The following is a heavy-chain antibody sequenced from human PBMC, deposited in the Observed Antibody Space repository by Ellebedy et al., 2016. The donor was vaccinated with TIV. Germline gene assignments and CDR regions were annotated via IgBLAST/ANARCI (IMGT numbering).Heavy chain of an antibody. CDR3: ARETQYPGQRIYFLDS. V-gene: IGHV1-69*13. Sequence: AASVKVSCKASGGTISRHTMNWVRQAPGQGLEWMGAIIPIYGTPIYAPRFRGRVTITADASTSTASMEVRSLTSDDTAVYYCARETQYPGQRIYFLDSWGQGTLVTVSS. D-gene: IGHD1-26*01. J-gene: IGHJ4*02. CDR2: IIPIYGTP. CDR1: GGTISRHT.